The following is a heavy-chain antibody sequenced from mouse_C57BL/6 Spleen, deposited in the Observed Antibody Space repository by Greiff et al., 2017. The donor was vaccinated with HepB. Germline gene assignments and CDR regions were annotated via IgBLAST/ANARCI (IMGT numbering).Heavy chain of an antibody. Sequence: QVQLQQSGPELVKPGASVKISCKASGYAFSSSWMNWVKQRPGKGLEWIGRIYPGDGDTNYNGKFKGKATLTADKSSSTAYMQLSSLTSEDSAVYFCARGRHGAYWGQWTLVTVSA. J-gene: IGHJ3*01. CDR1: GYAFSSSW. CDR2: IYPGDGDT. V-gene: IGHV1-82*01. D-gene: IGHD3-2*01. CDR3: ARGRHGAY.